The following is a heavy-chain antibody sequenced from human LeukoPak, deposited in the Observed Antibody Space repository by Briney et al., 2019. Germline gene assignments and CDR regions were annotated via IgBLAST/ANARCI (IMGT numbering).Heavy chain of an antibody. V-gene: IGHV3-23*01. Sequence: PGGSLRLSCAASGFTFSSYAMSWVRQAPGKGLEWVSAISGSGGSTYYADSVKDRFTISRDNSKNTLYLQMNSLRAEDTAIYYCAKETSESYSPLEHWGQGTLVTVSS. CDR3: AKETSESYSPLEH. CDR1: GFTFSSYA. D-gene: IGHD1-26*01. CDR2: ISGSGGST. J-gene: IGHJ1*01.